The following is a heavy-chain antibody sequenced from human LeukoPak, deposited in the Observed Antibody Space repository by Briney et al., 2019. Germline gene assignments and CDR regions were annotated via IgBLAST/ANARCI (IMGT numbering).Heavy chain of an antibody. J-gene: IGHJ6*03. V-gene: IGHV3-21*01. D-gene: IGHD4-17*01. CDR1: GFTLSSYI. CDR3: ARDTADSDYYYMDV. CDR2: ISSSSSYI. Sequence: GGSLRLSCAASGFTLSSYIMNWVRQAPGKGLEWVSSISSSSSYIYYADSVKGRFTISRDNAKNSLYLQMNSLRAEDTAVYYCARDTADSDYYYMDVWGKGTTVTVSS.